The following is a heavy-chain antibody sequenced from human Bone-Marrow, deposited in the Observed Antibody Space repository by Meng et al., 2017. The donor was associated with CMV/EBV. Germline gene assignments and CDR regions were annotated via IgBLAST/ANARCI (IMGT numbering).Heavy chain of an antibody. J-gene: IGHJ4*02. Sequence: GGSLRLSCAASGFTFSSYSMNWVRQAPGKGLEWVSSISSSSSYIYYADSVKGRFTISRDNAKNSLYLQMNSLRAEDTAVDYCAQGGLSLSHTAIVSPPDYWGQGTLVTVSS. CDR1: GFTFSSYS. CDR2: ISSSSSYI. D-gene: IGHD5-18*01. V-gene: IGHV3-21*01. CDR3: AQGGLSLSHTAIVSPPDY.